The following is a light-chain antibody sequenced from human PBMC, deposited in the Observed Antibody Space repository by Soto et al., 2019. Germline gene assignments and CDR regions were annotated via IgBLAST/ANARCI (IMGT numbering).Light chain of an antibody. Sequence: QSVLTQTPSASGSPGQAVTISCTGTSSDVGGYNFVSWYQHHPGKAPKLMIFDVSERPSGVPDRFSSSKSGNTASLTVSGLQAQDEAAYYCSSYAGSNSYVFGTGTKVTVL. CDR3: SSYAGSNSYV. CDR2: DVS. J-gene: IGLJ1*01. CDR1: SSDVGGYNF. V-gene: IGLV2-8*01.